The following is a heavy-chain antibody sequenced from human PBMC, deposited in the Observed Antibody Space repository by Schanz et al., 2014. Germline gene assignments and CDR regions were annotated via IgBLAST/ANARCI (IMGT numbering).Heavy chain of an antibody. CDR2: IVGGGGRT. CDR1: GFTFSGYA. Sequence: EVQLLESGGGLVQPGGSLRISCAASGFTFSGYAMSWVRQAPGKGLEWVSSIVGGGGRTYYADSVKGRFTISRDNSKNALYLQMNSLRVDDTAVYYCASSRTRYCSSTSCVPGAFDFWGQGTLVTVSS. V-gene: IGHV3-23*01. D-gene: IGHD2-2*01. CDR3: ASSRTRYCSSTSCVPGAFDF. J-gene: IGHJ3*01.